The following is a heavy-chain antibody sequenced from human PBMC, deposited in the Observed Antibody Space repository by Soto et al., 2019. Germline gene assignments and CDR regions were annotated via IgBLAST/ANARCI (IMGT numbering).Heavy chain of an antibody. CDR2: ISGSGGST. Sequence: GGSLRLSCAASGFTFSSYAMSWVRQAPGKGLEWVSAISGSGGSTYYADSVKGRFTISRDNSKNTLYLQMNSLRAEDTAVYYCAKDGPRDYGDYEDYYYYMDVWGKGTTVTVSS. CDR3: AKDGPRDYGDYEDYYYYMDV. V-gene: IGHV3-23*01. CDR1: GFTFSSYA. J-gene: IGHJ6*03. D-gene: IGHD4-17*01.